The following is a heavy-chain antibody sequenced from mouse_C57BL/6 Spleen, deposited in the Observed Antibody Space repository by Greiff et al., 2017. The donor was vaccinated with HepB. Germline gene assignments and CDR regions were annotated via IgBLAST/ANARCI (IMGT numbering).Heavy chain of an antibody. J-gene: IGHJ1*03. CDR2: IWSGGST. D-gene: IGHD1-2*01. CDR3: ATTTADV. Sequence: QVQLKQSGPGLVQPSQSLSITCTVSGFSLTSYGVHWVRQSPGKGLEWLGVIWSGGSTDYNAAFISRLSISKDNSKSQVFFKMNSLQADDTAIYYCATTTADVWGTGTTVTVSS. V-gene: IGHV2-2*01. CDR1: GFSLTSYG.